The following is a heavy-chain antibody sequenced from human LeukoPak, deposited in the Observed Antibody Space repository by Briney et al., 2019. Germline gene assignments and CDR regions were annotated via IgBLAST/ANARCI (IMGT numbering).Heavy chain of an antibody. CDR2: IYTSGST. D-gene: IGHD3-10*01. J-gene: IGHJ6*03. V-gene: IGHV4-4*07. CDR1: GGSISSYY. Sequence: PSETLSLTCTVSGGSISSYYWSWIRQPAGKGLEWIGRIYTSGSTNYNPSLKSRVTMSVDTSKNQFSLKLSSVTAADTAVYYCARRRRYGSGSYYYYMDVWGKGTTVTISS. CDR3: ARRRRYGSGSYYYYMDV.